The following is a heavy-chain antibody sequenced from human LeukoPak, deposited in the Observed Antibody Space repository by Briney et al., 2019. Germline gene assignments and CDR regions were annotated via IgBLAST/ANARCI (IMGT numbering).Heavy chain of an antibody. CDR2: ISAYNGNT. J-gene: IGHJ5*02. Sequence: ASVNVSCKASGYTFTSYGISWVRQAPGQGLEWMGWISAYNGNTNYAQKLQGRVTMTTDTSTSTAYMELRSLRSDDTAVYYCARDCNPAEGSYYDNWFDPWGQGTLVTVSS. CDR1: GYTFTSYG. V-gene: IGHV1-18*01. CDR3: ARDCNPAEGSYYDNWFDP. D-gene: IGHD3-10*01.